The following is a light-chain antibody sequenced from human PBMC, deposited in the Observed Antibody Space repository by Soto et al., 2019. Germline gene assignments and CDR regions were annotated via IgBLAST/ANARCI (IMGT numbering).Light chain of an antibody. Sequence: EIVLTQSPYTLSLSPGERATLSCRASQSVSSNLAWYQQKPGQAPRLLIYGASTRATGIPARFSGSGSGTEFTLTINDLQSEDFAVYYCQQYERWPPLTFGGGTKVDIK. CDR3: QQYERWPPLT. J-gene: IGKJ4*01. CDR2: GAS. CDR1: QSVSSN. V-gene: IGKV3-15*01.